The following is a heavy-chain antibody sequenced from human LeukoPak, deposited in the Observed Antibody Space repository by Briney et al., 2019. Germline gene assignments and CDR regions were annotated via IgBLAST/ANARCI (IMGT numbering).Heavy chain of an antibody. D-gene: IGHD6-19*01. CDR3: ARDPRSGWFAFNY. V-gene: IGHV4-59*01. Sequence: SETLSLTCTVSGGSISSYYWSWIRQPPGKGLEWIGYIYYNGNTNYNPSLKSRVTMSVDTSKNQFSLKLSSVTAADTAVYYCARDPRSGWFAFNYWGQGTLVTVSS. J-gene: IGHJ4*02. CDR1: GGSISSYY. CDR2: IYYNGNT.